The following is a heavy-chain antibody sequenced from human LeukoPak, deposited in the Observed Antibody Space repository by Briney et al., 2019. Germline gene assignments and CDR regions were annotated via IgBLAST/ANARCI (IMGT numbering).Heavy chain of an antibody. CDR3: ARRRYNWNAIDY. D-gene: IGHD1-20*01. CDR2: IKHDGSEK. Sequence: GGSLRLSCRTSGFTFTTYWMSWVRQAPGKGLEWVANIKHDGSEKYYVDSVKGRFTISRDNAKNSLYLQMNSLRAEDTAVYYCARRRYNWNAIDYWGQGTLVTVSS. J-gene: IGHJ4*02. V-gene: IGHV3-7*03. CDR1: GFTFTTYW.